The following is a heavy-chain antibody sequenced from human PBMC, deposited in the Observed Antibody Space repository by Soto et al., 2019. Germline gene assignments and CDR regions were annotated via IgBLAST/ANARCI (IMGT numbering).Heavy chain of an antibody. CDR1: GFTVSSNY. J-gene: IGHJ5*02. CDR3: ARAPHYYDSSGYYLGWFDP. Sequence: GGSLRLSCAASGFTVSSNYVSWVRQAPGKGLEWVSVIYSGGSTYYADSVKGRFTISRDNSKNTLYLQMNSLRAEDTAVYYCARAPHYYDSSGYYLGWFDPWGQGTLVTVSS. CDR2: IYSGGST. D-gene: IGHD3-22*01. V-gene: IGHV3-53*01.